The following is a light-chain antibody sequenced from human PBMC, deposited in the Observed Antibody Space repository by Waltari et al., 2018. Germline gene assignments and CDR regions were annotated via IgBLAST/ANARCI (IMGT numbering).Light chain of an antibody. CDR3: QQYGPSYT. V-gene: IGKV3-20*01. J-gene: IGKJ2*01. CDR1: QPVSSSY. Sequence: EIVLTQSPGTLSLSPGERATLSCRASQPVSSSYLAWYQQIPGRAPRLLIYDASNRATGIPDRIIAGGSRTDFTLTITRLEPEDVAVYYCQQYGPSYTFGQGTKLEI. CDR2: DAS.